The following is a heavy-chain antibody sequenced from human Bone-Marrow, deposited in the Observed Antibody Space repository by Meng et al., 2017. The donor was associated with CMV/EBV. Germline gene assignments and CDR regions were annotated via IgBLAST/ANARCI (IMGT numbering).Heavy chain of an antibody. D-gene: IGHD2-2*02. V-gene: IGHV1-2*02. J-gene: IGHJ4*02. CDR3: ASDYCDTTTCYI. CDR1: GYTFTGYY. CDR2: INPDSGGT. Sequence: ASVKVSCKASGYTFTGYYMHWVRQAPGQGLEWMGWINPDSGGTNYAQNFQGRVTMTRDTSISTAYMELSRLRSDDTAVYYCASDYCDTTTCYIWGQGTRVTGCS.